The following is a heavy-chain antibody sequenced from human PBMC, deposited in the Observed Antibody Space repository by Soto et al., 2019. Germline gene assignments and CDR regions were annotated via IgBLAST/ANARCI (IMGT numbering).Heavy chain of an antibody. V-gene: IGHV4-31*03. CDR3: ARDNFNYYYYMDV. D-gene: IGHD1-20*01. J-gene: IGHJ6*03. CDR2: IYYSGNT. Sequence: PSETLSLTCTVSGGSISSGGFYWSWIRQHPGRGLEWIGYIYYSGNTYYNPSLKSRVTISVDTSKNQFSLKLSSVTAADTAVYYCARDNFNYYYYMDVWGKGTTVTVSS. CDR1: GGSISSGGFY.